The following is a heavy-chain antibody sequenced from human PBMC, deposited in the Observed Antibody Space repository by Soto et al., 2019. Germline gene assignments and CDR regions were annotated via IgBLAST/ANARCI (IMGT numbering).Heavy chain of an antibody. D-gene: IGHD3-16*01. Sequence: SQTLSLTFAISGDSVSGNSAALNWIRQSPSRGLEWLGRTYYSSRLYNDYAVSVKSRITVTPDTSKNQLSLHLNSVTPEDTAVYYCAREFPYYLSSDSYLDYWGQGALVTVSS. CDR3: AREFPYYLSSDSYLDY. CDR2: TYYSSRLYN. CDR1: GDSVSGNSAA. V-gene: IGHV6-1*01. J-gene: IGHJ4*02.